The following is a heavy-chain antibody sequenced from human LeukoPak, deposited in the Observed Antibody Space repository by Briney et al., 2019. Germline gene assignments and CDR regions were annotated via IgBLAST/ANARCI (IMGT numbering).Heavy chain of an antibody. CDR2: IYHSGST. V-gene: IGHV4-38-2*01. J-gene: IGHJ4*02. Sequence: KSSETLSLTCAVSGYSISSGYYWGWIRQPPGKGREGLGSIYHSGSTYYNPSLKSRVTISVDTSKNQFSLKLSSVTAADTAVYYCARRYGDYPYYFDYWGQGTLVTVSS. CDR3: ARRYGDYPYYFDY. CDR1: GYSISSGYY. D-gene: IGHD4-17*01.